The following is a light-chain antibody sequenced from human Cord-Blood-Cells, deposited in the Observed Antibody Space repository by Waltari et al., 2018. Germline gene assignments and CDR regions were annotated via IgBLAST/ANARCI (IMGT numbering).Light chain of an antibody. Sequence: SYVLTQPPSVSVAPGKTARITCGGNNIGSKSVHWYQQKPGGAPVLVIYYDSDRPAGIPERFSGSNSRNTATLTISRVEAGDEADYYCQVWDSSSDHRDYVFGTGTKVTVL. CDR3: QVWDSSSDHRDYV. J-gene: IGLJ1*01. V-gene: IGLV3-21*04. CDR1: NIGSKS. CDR2: YDS.